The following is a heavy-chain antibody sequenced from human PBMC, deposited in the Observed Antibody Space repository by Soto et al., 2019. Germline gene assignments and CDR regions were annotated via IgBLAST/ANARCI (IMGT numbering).Heavy chain of an antibody. CDR2: IWYDGSNK. Sequence: GGSLRLSCAASGFTFSSYGMHWVRQAPGKGLEWVAVIWYDGSNKYYADSVKGRFTISRDNSKNTLYLQMNSLRAEDTAVYYCARGREEYSSSDAFDIWGQGTMVTVSS. D-gene: IGHD6-6*01. J-gene: IGHJ3*02. CDR3: ARGREEYSSSDAFDI. CDR1: GFTFSSYG. V-gene: IGHV3-33*01.